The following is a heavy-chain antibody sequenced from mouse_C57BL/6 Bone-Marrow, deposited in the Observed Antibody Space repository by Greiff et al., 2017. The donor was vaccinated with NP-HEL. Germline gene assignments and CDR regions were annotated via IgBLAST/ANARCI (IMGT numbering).Heavy chain of an antibody. CDR2: IYPGDGDT. Sequence: VQRVESGPELVKPGASVKISCKASGYAFSSSWMNWVKQRPGKGLEWIGRIYPGDGDTNYNGKFKGKATLTADKSSSTAYMQLSSLTSEDSAVYFCARTHYYGSSYWYFDVWGTGTTVTVSS. V-gene: IGHV1-82*01. CDR1: GYAFSSSW. D-gene: IGHD1-1*01. J-gene: IGHJ1*03. CDR3: ARTHYYGSSYWYFDV.